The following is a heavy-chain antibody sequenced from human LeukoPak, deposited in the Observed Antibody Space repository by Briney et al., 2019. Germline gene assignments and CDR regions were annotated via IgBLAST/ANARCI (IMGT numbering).Heavy chain of an antibody. Sequence: PGGSLRLSCAASGFTFSNYAMTWVRQAPGKGLEWVSTIGGGPVYYADSVKGRFTISRDNSKNTLYLQMNSLRAEDTSVYYCARDKSCSSTSCSSNWFDPWGQGTLVTVSS. CDR1: GFTFSNYA. D-gene: IGHD2-2*01. J-gene: IGHJ5*02. CDR3: ARDKSCSSTSCSSNWFDP. V-gene: IGHV3-23*01. CDR2: IGGGPV.